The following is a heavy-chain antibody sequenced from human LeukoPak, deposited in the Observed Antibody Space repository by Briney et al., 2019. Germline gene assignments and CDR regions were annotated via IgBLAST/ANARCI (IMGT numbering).Heavy chain of an antibody. J-gene: IGHJ4*02. D-gene: IGHD3-22*01. CDR2: IRYDGSNK. Sequence: GGSLRLSCAASGFTFSSYGMHWVRQAPGKGLEWVAFIRYDGSNKYYADSVKGRFTISRDNSKNTLNLQMNSLRAEDTAVYYCAKDPTHYRVWDYYETIGMSYWGQGTLVTVSS. CDR3: AKDPTHYRVWDYYETIGMSY. V-gene: IGHV3-30*02. CDR1: GFTFSSYG.